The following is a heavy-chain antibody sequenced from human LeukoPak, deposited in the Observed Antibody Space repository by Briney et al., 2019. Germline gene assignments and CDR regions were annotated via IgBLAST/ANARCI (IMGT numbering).Heavy chain of an antibody. V-gene: IGHV3-48*03. CDR1: GFTFSSFE. Sequence: GGSLRLSCAASGFTFSSFEMNWVRQAPGKGLEWVSYISSSGSTIYYADSVKGRFTISRDNAKNSLYLQMNSLRAEDTAVYYCARESAPYYYGMDVWGQGTTVTVSS. J-gene: IGHJ6*02. CDR3: ARESAPYYYGMDV. CDR2: ISSSGSTI. D-gene: IGHD6-25*01.